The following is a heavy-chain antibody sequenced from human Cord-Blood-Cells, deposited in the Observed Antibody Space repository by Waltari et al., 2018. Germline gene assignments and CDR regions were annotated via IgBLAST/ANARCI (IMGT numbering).Heavy chain of an antibody. Sequence: EVQLVESGGALVQPGGSLRLSCAASGFTFSSSWMSWVHQVPGKGLEWVANIKQDGSEKDYVDSVKGRFTIARDNAKNALYLQMNSLRAEDTAVYYCASDLLRSSDYWGQGTLVTVSS. J-gene: IGHJ4*02. CDR3: ASDLLRSSDY. CDR1: GFTFSSSW. D-gene: IGHD1-26*01. CDR2: IKQDGSEK. V-gene: IGHV3-7*01.